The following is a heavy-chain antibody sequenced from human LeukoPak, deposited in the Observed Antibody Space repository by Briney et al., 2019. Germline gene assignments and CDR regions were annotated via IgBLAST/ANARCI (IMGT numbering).Heavy chain of an antibody. Sequence: SGTLSLTCAVSGGSISNTNWRSCVRPPPGKGLEWIGEIFHSGSTDYNPSLKSRVTISVDTSKNQLSLKLSSVTAADTAVYYCARASSYSGYDAYYFEYWGQGTLVTVSS. CDR1: GGSISNTNW. CDR3: ARASSYSGYDAYYFEY. D-gene: IGHD5-12*01. J-gene: IGHJ4*02. CDR2: IFHSGST. V-gene: IGHV4-4*02.